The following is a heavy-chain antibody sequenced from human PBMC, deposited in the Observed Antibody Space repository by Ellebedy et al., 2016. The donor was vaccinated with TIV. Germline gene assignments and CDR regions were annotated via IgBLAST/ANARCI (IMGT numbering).Heavy chain of an antibody. CDR3: ARDGPSSRTPSFTYGDYSGYLDV. J-gene: IGHJ6*02. D-gene: IGHD4-17*01. V-gene: IGHV4-4*02. Sequence: SETLSLXXAVSGGSISSSNWWSWVRQPPGKGLEWFGEIYHSGSTNYNPSLKSRVTISVDKSKNQFSLKLSSVTAADTAVYYCARDGPSSRTPSFTYGDYSGYLDVWGQGTTVTVSS. CDR1: GGSISSSNW. CDR2: IYHSGST.